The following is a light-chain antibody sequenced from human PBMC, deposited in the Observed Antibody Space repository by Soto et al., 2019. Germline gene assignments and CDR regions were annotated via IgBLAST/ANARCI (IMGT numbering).Light chain of an antibody. Sequence: DIQMTQSPSTLSASVGDRVTITCRASQSISSWLAWYQQKPGKAPKLLIYDASSLESGVPSRFSGSRSGTEFTLTISSLQPDDIATYYCQQYDTYWTFSQGTKVDIK. CDR3: QQYDTYWT. J-gene: IGKJ1*01. CDR1: QSISSW. V-gene: IGKV1-5*01. CDR2: DAS.